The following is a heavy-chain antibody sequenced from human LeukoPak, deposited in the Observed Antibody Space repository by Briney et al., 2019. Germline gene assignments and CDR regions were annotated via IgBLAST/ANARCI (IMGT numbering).Heavy chain of an antibody. V-gene: IGHV1-8*01. D-gene: IGHD2-15*01. CDR3: ARGLVVVAATQDY. CDR1: GYTFNSYD. J-gene: IGHJ4*02. Sequence: ASVKVSCKASGYTFNSYDINWVRQATGQGLEWMGWMNPNSGNTGYAQKFQGRVTMTRNTSISTAYMELSSLRSEDTAVYYCARGLVVVAATQDYWGQGTLVTVSS. CDR2: MNPNSGNT.